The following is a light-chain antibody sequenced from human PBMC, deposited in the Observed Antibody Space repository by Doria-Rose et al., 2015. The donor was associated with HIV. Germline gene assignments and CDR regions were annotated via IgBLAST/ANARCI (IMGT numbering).Light chain of an antibody. V-gene: IGKV4-1*01. CDR3: QQYYDTPS. J-gene: IGKJ3*01. CDR1: QSLLYTSKNY. Sequence: TQSPESLGMSLGERATFNCKSNQSLLYTSKNYLAWYQQKPGQPPKLWIYWASTRQSGVPARFSGSGSGTDFTLTISSLEAEDVAVYYCQQYYDTPSFGPGTTVDIK. CDR2: WAS.